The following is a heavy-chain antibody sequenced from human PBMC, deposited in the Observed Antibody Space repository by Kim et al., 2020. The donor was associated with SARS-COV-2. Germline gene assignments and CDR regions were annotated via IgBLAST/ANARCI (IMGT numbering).Heavy chain of an antibody. Sequence: TKYSQKFQGRVTITRDTSASTAYMGLSSLRSEDTAVYYCARSKDTALGYWGQGTLVTVSS. J-gene: IGHJ4*02. V-gene: IGHV1-3*01. CDR3: ARSKDTALGY. CDR2: T. D-gene: IGHD5-18*01.